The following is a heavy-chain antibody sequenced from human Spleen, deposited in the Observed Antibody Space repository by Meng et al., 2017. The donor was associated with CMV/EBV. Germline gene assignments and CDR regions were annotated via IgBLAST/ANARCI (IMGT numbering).Heavy chain of an antibody. J-gene: IGHJ6*02. Sequence: SVKVSCKASGGTFSSYAISWVRQAPGQGLEWMGGIIPILGIANYAQKFQGRVTITADKSTSTAYMELSSLRSEDTAVYYCARAAPPRGRACSSTICYYYYYGMDVWGQGTTVTVSS. CDR3: ARAAPPRGRACSSTICYYYYYGMDV. V-gene: IGHV1-69*10. D-gene: IGHD2-2*01. CDR1: GGTFSSYA. CDR2: IIPILGIA.